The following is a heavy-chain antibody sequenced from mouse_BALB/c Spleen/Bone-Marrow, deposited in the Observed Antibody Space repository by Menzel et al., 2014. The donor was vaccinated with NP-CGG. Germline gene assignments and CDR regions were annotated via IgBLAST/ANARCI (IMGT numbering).Heavy chain of an antibody. J-gene: IGHJ4*01. V-gene: IGHV1-54*01. CDR2: INPGSGGT. CDR1: GYAFTNYL. Sequence: QVQLKQSGAELVRPGTSVEVSCKASGYAFTNYLIEWVKQRPGQGLEWIGVINPGSGGTNYNEKFKGKATLTADKSSSTAYMQLSSLTSDDSAVYFCARWDYAMDYWGQGTSVTVSS. CDR3: ARWDYAMDY.